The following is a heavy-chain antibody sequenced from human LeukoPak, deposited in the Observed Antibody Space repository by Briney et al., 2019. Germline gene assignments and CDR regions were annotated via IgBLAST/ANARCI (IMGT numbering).Heavy chain of an antibody. Sequence: PGGSLRLSCAASGFTFSSYAMSWVRQAPGKGLEWVSYIISSGSSKYYADSVKGRFTISRDNAKNSLYLQMNSLRAEDTAVYYCARDRNYYYDSSGYSDYWGQGTLVTISS. V-gene: IGHV3-48*04. CDR2: IISSGSSK. CDR1: GFTFSSYA. J-gene: IGHJ4*02. CDR3: ARDRNYYYDSSGYSDY. D-gene: IGHD3-22*01.